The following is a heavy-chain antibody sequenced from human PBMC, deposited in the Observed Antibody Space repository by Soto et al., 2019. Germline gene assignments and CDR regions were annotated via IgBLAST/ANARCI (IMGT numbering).Heavy chain of an antibody. CDR3: ARGGIAAAGTYHYGMDV. Sequence: SETLSLTCAVYGGSFSGYYWSWIRQPPGKGLEWIGEINHSGSTNYNPSLKSRVTISVDTSKNQFSLKLSSVTAADTAVYYCARGGIAAAGTYHYGMDVWGQGTTVTVSS. J-gene: IGHJ6*02. CDR1: GGSFSGYY. V-gene: IGHV4-34*01. CDR2: INHSGST. D-gene: IGHD6-13*01.